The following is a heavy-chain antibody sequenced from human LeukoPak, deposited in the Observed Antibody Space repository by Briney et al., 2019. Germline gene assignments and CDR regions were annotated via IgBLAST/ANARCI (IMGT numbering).Heavy chain of an antibody. CDR2: IYPGDSDT. Sequence: PGESLKISCKGSGYSFTSYWIGWVRQMPGKGLEWMGIIYPGDSDTRYSPSSQGQVTISADKSISTAYLQWSSLKASDTAMYYCARQGCSSTSCYLSPDYWGQGTLVTVSS. J-gene: IGHJ4*02. D-gene: IGHD2-2*01. V-gene: IGHV5-51*01. CDR1: GYSFTSYW. CDR3: ARQGCSSTSCYLSPDY.